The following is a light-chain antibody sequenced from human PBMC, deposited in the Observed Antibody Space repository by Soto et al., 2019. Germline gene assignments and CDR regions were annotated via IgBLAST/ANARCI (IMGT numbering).Light chain of an antibody. V-gene: IGKV1-9*01. CDR2: GAS. Sequence: DIQLTQSPFFLSASVGDRVTISCRASQAIYSYLAWYQQKPGKAPKLLIFGASKLQSGVPSRFSGSGSGTAFTLTISSLQPEDFATYYCQQLNSHPRTFGQGTKLEIK. CDR1: QAIYSY. J-gene: IGKJ2*01. CDR3: QQLNSHPRT.